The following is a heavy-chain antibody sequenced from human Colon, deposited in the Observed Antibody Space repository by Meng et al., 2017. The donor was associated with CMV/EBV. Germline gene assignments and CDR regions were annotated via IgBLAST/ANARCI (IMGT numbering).Heavy chain of an antibody. J-gene: IGHJ5*02. V-gene: IGHV3-11*04. CDR1: GFTFSDYY. CDR3: ASLRFAAAGTGDLDP. CDR2: ISGPSSTI. D-gene: IGHD6-13*01. Sequence: GGSLRLSCATSGFTFSDYYMSWIRQAPGKGLEWIAYISGPSSTIYYADSVKGRFTISRDNAKNSLFLQMNSLRAEDTAVYYCASLRFAAAGTGDLDPWGQGTLVTVSS.